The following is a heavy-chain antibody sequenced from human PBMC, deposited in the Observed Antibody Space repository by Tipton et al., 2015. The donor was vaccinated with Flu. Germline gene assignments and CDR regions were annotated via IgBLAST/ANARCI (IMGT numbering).Heavy chain of an antibody. CDR2: ISSSGSTI. J-gene: IGHJ6*02. V-gene: IGHV3-11*01. CDR1: GFTFSDYY. D-gene: IGHD6-6*01. Sequence: GSLRLSCAASGFTFSDYYMSWIRQAPGKGLEWVSYISSSGSTIYYADSVKGRFTISRDNAKNSLYLQMNSLRAEDTAVYYCARGIAARPYYYYYGMDVWGQGTTVTVSS. CDR3: ARGIAARPYYYYYGMDV.